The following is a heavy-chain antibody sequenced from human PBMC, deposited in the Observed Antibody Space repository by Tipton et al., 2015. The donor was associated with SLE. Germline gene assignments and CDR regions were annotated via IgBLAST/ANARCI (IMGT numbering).Heavy chain of an antibody. CDR2: IYYSGST. CDR1: GGSISSHY. D-gene: IGHD6-13*01. V-gene: IGHV4-59*11. Sequence: TLSLTCTVSGGSISSHYWSWIRQPPGKGLEWIGYIYYSGSTNYSPSLKSRVTISVDTSKNQFSLKLSSVTAADTAVYYCARGQLDGGRYYFDYWGQGTLVTVSS. CDR3: ARGQLDGGRYYFDY. J-gene: IGHJ4*02.